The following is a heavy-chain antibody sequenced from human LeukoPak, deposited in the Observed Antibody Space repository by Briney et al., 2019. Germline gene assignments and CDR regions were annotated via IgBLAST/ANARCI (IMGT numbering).Heavy chain of an antibody. CDR1: GGSFSGYY. J-gene: IGHJ4*02. D-gene: IGHD3-10*01. CDR2: INHSGST. Sequence: SETLSLTCAVHGGSFSGYYWSWIRQPPGKGLEWIGEINHSGSTNYNPSLKSRVTISVDTSKNQFSLKLSSVTAADTAVYYCARRSITMVRGAGRYFDYWGQGTLVTVSS. CDR3: ARRSITMVRGAGRYFDY. V-gene: IGHV4-34*01.